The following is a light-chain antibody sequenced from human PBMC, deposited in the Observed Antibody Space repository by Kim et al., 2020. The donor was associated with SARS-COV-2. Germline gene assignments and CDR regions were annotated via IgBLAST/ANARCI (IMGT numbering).Light chain of an antibody. CDR3: GTWDSSLTAL. V-gene: IGLV1-51*01. CDR1: SSNIGQNY. CDR2: DNN. J-gene: IGLJ2*01. Sequence: QSVLTQPPSVSAAPGQKVTISCSGSSSNIGQNYVSWYQHLPGTAPKLLIYDNNKRPSGIPDRFSGSKSGTSATLGITGLQTGDEADYYCGTWDSSLTALFGGGTQLTVL.